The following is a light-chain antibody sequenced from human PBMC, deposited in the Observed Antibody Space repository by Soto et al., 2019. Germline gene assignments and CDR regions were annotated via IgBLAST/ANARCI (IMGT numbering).Light chain of an antibody. CDR2: SAS. J-gene: IGKJ1*01. Sequence: DIQVTQSPSSLSASVGDSVTITCRASEAMGNYISWFRQKPGKAPETLIFSASSLQYGVTRKFSGAGSGTDFTLTITSLQPEDFATYYCQQYKTFPWTFGQGTKV. CDR3: QQYKTFPWT. V-gene: IGKV1-16*02. CDR1: EAMGNY.